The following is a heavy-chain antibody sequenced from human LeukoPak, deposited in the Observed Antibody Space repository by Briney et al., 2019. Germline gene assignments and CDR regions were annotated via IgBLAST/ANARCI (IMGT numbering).Heavy chain of an antibody. CDR2: ISGSGGST. J-gene: IGHJ4*02. D-gene: IGHD3-22*01. CDR3: AKKTVVMGYYFDY. V-gene: IGHV3-23*01. CDR1: GFTFDDYG. Sequence: PGGSLRLSCAASGFTFDDYGMSWVRQAPGKGLEWVSAISGSGGSTYYADSVKGRFTISRDNSKNTLYLQMNSLRAEDTAVYYCAKKTVVMGYYFDYWGQGTLVTVSS.